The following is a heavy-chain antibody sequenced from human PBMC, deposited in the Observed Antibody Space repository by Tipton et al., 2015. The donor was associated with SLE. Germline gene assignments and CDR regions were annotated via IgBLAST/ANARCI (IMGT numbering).Heavy chain of an antibody. CDR3: ARDLAYCSSTSCFDYFDY. V-gene: IGHV4-61*02. Sequence: TLSLTCTVSGGSISSGSYYWSWIRQPAGKGLEWIGRIYTSGSTNYNPSLKSRVTISVDTSKNRFSLKLSSVPAADTAVYYCARDLAYCSSTSCFDYFDYWGQGTLVTVSS. CDR1: GGSISSGSYY. J-gene: IGHJ4*02. CDR2: IYTSGST. D-gene: IGHD2-2*01.